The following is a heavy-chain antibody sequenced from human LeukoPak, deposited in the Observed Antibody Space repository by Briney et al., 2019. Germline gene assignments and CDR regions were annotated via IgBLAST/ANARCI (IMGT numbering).Heavy chain of an antibody. D-gene: IGHD1-14*01. Sequence: GGSLKLSCAASGFTFSGSAMHWVRQASGKGLEWVGRIRSKTNSYATAYAASVKGRFTISRDDSKNTAYLQMNSLKTKDTAVYYCTRPRLAELSNYYYYGMDVWGQGTTVTVSS. CDR3: TRPRLAELSNYYYYGMDV. J-gene: IGHJ6*02. CDR2: IRSKTNSYAT. CDR1: GFTFSGSA. V-gene: IGHV3-73*01.